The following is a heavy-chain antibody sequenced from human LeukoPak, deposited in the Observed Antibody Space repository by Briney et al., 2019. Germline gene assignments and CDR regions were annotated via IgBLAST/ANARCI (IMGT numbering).Heavy chain of an antibody. CDR1: GFTFSTYW. D-gene: IGHD3-22*01. CDR3: ARNSSAYYGGDDAFDI. CDR2: INSDGSST. J-gene: IGHJ3*02. Sequence: SGGSLRLSCAASGFTFSTYWMHGVRQAPGKGLVWVSRINSDGSSTNYADSVKGRFTISRDNAKNTLYLQMNSLRAEDTAVYYCARNSSAYYGGDDAFDIWGQGTMVTVSS. V-gene: IGHV3-74*01.